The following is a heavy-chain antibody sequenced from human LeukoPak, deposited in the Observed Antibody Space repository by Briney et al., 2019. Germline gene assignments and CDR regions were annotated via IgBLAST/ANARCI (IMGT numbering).Heavy chain of an antibody. D-gene: IGHD5-18*01. CDR2: INPNSGGT. V-gene: IGHV1-2*02. CDR3: ARVSEYSYGYQGLWYFDY. Sequence: ASVKVSCKASGYTFTGYYMHWVRQAPGQGLEWMGWINPNSGGTNYAQKFQGRVTMTRDTSISTAYMELSRLRSDDTAVYYCARVSEYSYGYQGLWYFDYWGQGTLVTVSS. CDR1: GYTFTGYY. J-gene: IGHJ4*02.